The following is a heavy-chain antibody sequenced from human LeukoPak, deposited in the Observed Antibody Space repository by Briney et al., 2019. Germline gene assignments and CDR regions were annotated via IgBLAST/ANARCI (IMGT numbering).Heavy chain of an antibody. J-gene: IGHJ4*02. CDR2: ISGSDGST. CDR3: AKDSCSSTSCRGYFDY. V-gene: IGHV3-23*01. Sequence: GGSLRLSCAASGFNFSSYAMSWVRPAPGKGLEWVSAISGSDGSTYYADSVNGRCTISRDNSKNKLYLQMNSLRAEATAVYYCAKDSCSSTSCRGYFDYWGQGTLVTVSS. CDR1: GFNFSSYA. D-gene: IGHD2-2*01.